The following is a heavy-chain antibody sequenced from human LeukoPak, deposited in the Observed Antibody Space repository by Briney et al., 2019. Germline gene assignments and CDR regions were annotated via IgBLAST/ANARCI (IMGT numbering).Heavy chain of an antibody. CDR3: ARLPANYYDSSGTFFDS. J-gene: IGHJ4*02. Sequence: SETLSLTCIVSGDSISRSSYYWGWIRQPPGKGLEWIGSVFYDRRTNYNPSLKSRATISVDTSKNQFSLKLNSVTAADTAVYFCARLPANYYDSSGTFFDSWGQGTLVTVSS. CDR2: VFYDRRT. D-gene: IGHD3-22*01. V-gene: IGHV4-39*01. CDR1: GDSISRSSYY.